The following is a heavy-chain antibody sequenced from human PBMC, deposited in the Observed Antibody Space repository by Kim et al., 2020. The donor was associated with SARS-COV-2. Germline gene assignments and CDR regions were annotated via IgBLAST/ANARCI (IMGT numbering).Heavy chain of an antibody. Sequence: GGSLRLSCAASGFTFSSYGMHWVRQAPGKGLEWVAVIWYDGSNKYYADSVKGRFTISRDNSKNTLYLQMNSLRAEDTAVYYCAKDYLGLYSTDWSFYGMGVWGQGTTVTVSS. V-gene: IGHV3-33*06. CDR2: IWYDGSNK. CDR3: AKDYLGLYSTDWSFYGMGV. CDR1: GFTFSSYG. J-gene: IGHJ6*02. D-gene: IGHD6-19*01.